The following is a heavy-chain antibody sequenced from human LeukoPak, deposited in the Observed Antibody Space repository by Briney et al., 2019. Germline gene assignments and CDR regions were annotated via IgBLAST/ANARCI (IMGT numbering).Heavy chain of an antibody. J-gene: IGHJ6*02. Sequence: PRASVKVSCKASGGTFSSYAISWVRQAPGQGLEWMGGIVPIFGTANYAQKFQGRVTITADESTSTAYMELSSLRSEDTAVYYCARAVGIGYSYGSNGMDVWGQGTTVTVSS. CDR2: IVPIFGTA. V-gene: IGHV1-69*13. CDR3: ARAVGIGYSYGSNGMDV. D-gene: IGHD5-18*01. CDR1: GGTFSSYA.